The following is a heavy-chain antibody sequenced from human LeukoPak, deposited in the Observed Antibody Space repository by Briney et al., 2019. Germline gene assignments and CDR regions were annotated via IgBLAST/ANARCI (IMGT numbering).Heavy chain of an antibody. D-gene: IGHD2-21*02. Sequence: PSETLSLTCTVSGGSISSYYWSWIRQPPGKGLKWIGYIYYSGSTNYNPSLKSRVTISVDTSKNQFSLKLSSVTAADTAVYYCARQGVVTAITEFDYWGQGTLVTVSS. CDR3: ARQGVVTAITEFDY. J-gene: IGHJ4*02. CDR2: IYYSGST. CDR1: GGSISSYY. V-gene: IGHV4-59*08.